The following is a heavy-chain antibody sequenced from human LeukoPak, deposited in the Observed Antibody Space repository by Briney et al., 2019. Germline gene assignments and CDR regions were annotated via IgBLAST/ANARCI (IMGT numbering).Heavy chain of an antibody. CDR2: INWNGGST. V-gene: IGHV3-20*04. Sequence: GGSLRLSCAASGFTFDDYGMSWVRQAPGRGLEWVSGINWNGGSTGYADSVKGRFTISRDNAKNSLYLQMNSLRAEDTAVYYCARDRDLEYCSGGSCPPDDAFDIWGQGTMVTVS. J-gene: IGHJ3*02. D-gene: IGHD2-15*01. CDR1: GFTFDDYG. CDR3: ARDRDLEYCSGGSCPPDDAFDI.